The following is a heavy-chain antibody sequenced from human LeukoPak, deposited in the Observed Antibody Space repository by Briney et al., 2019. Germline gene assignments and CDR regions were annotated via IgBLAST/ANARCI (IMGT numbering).Heavy chain of an antibody. CDR1: GYTFTSYG. V-gene: IGHV1-18*01. CDR2: ISAYNGNT. CDR3: ARGLSVAVAGNHYGMDV. Sequence: ASVKVSCKASGYTFTSYGISWVRQAPGQGLEWMGWISAYNGNTNYAQKLQGRVTMTTDTSTSTAYMELRSLRSDDTAVYYCARGLSVAVAGNHYGMDVWGQGTTVTVSS. D-gene: IGHD6-19*01. J-gene: IGHJ6*02.